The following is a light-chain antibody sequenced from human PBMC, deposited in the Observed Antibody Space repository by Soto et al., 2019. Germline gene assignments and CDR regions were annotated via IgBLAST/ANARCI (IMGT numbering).Light chain of an antibody. Sequence: QSALTQPPSVSGSPGQSITISCTGTRSDIGAYNFVSWYQQHPGEAPKLILYDVNVRPSGVAHRFSGSKSGNTASLTISGVQDEDEEDYYCTSSTTSTTMIFGGGTKVTVL. CDR1: RSDIGAYNF. J-gene: IGLJ2*01. CDR3: TSSTTSTTMI. CDR2: DVN. V-gene: IGLV2-14*03.